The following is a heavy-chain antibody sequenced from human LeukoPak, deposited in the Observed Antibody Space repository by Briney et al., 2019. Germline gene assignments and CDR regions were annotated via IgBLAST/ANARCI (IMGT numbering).Heavy chain of an antibody. Sequence: PGGSLRLSCAASGFTFSSYGMSWVRQAPGKGLEWVSAISGSGGSTYYADSVKGRFTISRDNSKNTLYLQMNSLRAEDTALYYCARPGYSSGWYRPEFDYWGQGTLVTVSS. CDR3: ARPGYSSGWYRPEFDY. CDR2: ISGSGGST. V-gene: IGHV3-23*01. J-gene: IGHJ4*02. CDR1: GFTFSSYG. D-gene: IGHD6-19*01.